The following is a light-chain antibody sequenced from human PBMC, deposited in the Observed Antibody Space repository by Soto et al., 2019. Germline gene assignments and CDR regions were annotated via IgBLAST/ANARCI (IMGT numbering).Light chain of an antibody. Sequence: QSALTQPPSASGSPGQSVTISCTGTSSDVGGYKYVSWYQQHPGKAPKLMIYEVSKRPSGVPDRFSGSKSGNTASLTVSGLQAEDEADYYCSSYAGSILGVFGGGTKRPS. CDR2: EVS. CDR1: SSDVGGYKY. V-gene: IGLV2-8*01. CDR3: SSYAGSILGV. J-gene: IGLJ3*02.